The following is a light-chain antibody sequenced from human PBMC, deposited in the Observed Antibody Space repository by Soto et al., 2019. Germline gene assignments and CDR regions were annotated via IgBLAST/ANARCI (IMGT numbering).Light chain of an antibody. V-gene: IGKV1-5*01. CDR1: QSISNW. CDR2: HAS. CDR3: QQYYTTLALT. Sequence: DIPMTQSPSTLPASVGDRVTITCRASQSISNWLAWYQQKPGTAPKVLIYHASNLQSGVPSRFSGSGCGTEFTLTISSLQAEDVAVYYCQQYYTTLALTFGGGTKVDIK. J-gene: IGKJ4*01.